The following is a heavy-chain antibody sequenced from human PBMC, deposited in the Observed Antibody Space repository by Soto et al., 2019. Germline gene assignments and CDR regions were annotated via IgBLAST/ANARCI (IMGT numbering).Heavy chain of an antibody. D-gene: IGHD6-19*01. J-gene: IGHJ3*02. Sequence: QVQLVESGGGVVQPGRSLRLSCAASGFTFSSYGMHWVRQAPGKGLEWVAVIWYDGSNKYYADSVKGRFTISRDNSKNTLYLQMNSLRAEDTAVYCCARDEIGIAVASSAFDIWGQGTMVTVSS. CDR3: ARDEIGIAVASSAFDI. CDR1: GFTFSSYG. V-gene: IGHV3-33*01. CDR2: IWYDGSNK.